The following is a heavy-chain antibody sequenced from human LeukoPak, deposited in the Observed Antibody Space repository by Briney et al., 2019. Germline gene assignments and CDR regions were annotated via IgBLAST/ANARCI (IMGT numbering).Heavy chain of an antibody. V-gene: IGHV1-2*02. CDR1: GYTFTNYY. Sequence: ASVKVSCKASGYTFTNYYMHWVRQAPGQGLEWMGWINPSSGGTNFAQEFQGRVTMTRDTSISAAYMELRSLRSDDTAVYYCARHVSSSNEDYWGQGTLVTVSS. CDR2: INPSSGGT. D-gene: IGHD2-8*01. J-gene: IGHJ4*02. CDR3: ARHVSSSNEDY.